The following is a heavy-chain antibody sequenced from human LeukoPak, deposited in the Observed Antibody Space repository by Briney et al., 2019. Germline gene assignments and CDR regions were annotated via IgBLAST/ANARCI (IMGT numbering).Heavy chain of an antibody. CDR2: IKQDGSEK. Sequence: GGSLRLSCAASGFTFSSFWMSWVRQAPGKGLEWVANIKQDGSEKDYVDSVKGRFTISRDNSKNTLYLQMNSLRAEDTAVYYCAKSRSDVVDYWGQGTLVTVSS. CDR1: GFTFSSFW. V-gene: IGHV3-7*01. J-gene: IGHJ4*02. D-gene: IGHD3-3*01. CDR3: AKSRSDVVDY.